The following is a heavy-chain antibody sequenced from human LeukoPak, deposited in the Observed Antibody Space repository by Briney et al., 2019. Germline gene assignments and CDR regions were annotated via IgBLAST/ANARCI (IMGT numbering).Heavy chain of an antibody. CDR1: GFTFSSYS. D-gene: IGHD3-3*01. V-gene: IGHV3-49*04. CDR3: TSEYDFWSGYYGDFDY. Sequence: PGGSLRLSCAASGFTFSSYSMNWVRQAPGKGLEWVGFIRSKAYGGTTEYAASVKGRFTISRDDSKSIAYLQMNSLKTEDTAVYYCTSEYDFWSGYYGDFDYWGQGTLVTVSS. CDR2: IRSKAYGGTT. J-gene: IGHJ4*02.